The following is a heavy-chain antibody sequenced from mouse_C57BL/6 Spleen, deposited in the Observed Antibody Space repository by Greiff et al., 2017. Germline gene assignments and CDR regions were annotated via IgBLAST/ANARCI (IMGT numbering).Heavy chain of an antibody. D-gene: IGHD6-1*01. CDR3: APTLGYRGAFDY. CDR1: GYTFTDYE. V-gene: IGHV1-15*01. Sequence: QVQLQQSGAELVRPGASVTLSCKASGYTFTDYEMHWVKQTPVHGLEWIGAIDPETGGTAYNPKFKGKAILTADKSSSTAYMELRSLTSEDSAVYYCAPTLGYRGAFDYWGQGTTLTVSS. J-gene: IGHJ2*01. CDR2: IDPETGGT.